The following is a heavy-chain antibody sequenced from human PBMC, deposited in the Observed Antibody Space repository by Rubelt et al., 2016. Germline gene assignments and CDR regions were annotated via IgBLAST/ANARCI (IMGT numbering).Heavy chain of an antibody. D-gene: IGHD6-13*01. V-gene: IGHV4-39*01. Sequence: QLQLQESGPGLVKPSETLTLTCTVSGGSISSSSYFWGWIRQPPGKGLEWIGSIYYSGSTYYNPSLKSRITISVDTSKNQLSLKLSSVTAPDTAVYYCARHPGAATKVDYWGQGTLVTVSS. J-gene: IGHJ4*02. CDR2: IYYSGST. CDR1: GGSISSSSYF. CDR3: ARHPGAATKVDY.